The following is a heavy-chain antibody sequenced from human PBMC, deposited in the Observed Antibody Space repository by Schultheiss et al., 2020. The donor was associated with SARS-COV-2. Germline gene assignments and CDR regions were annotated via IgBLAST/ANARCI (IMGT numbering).Heavy chain of an antibody. CDR2: INSDGSST. CDR1: GFTFSSYW. D-gene: IGHD5-12*01. J-gene: IGHJ4*02. CDR3: AKDAAKVATLDY. Sequence: GGSLRLSCAASGFTFSSYWMHWVRQAPGKGLVWVSRINSDGSSTSYADSVKGRFTISRDNAKNTLYLQMNSLRAEDTAVYYCAKDAAKVATLDYWGQGTLVTVSS. V-gene: IGHV3-74*01.